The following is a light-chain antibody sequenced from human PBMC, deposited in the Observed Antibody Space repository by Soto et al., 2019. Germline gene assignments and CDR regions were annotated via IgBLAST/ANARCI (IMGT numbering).Light chain of an antibody. J-gene: IGKJ2*01. Sequence: EIVLTQSPATLSLSPGERATLSCRASQSVSSYLAWYQQKPGQAPRLLIYDASSRATGIPERFSGSGSGTDFTLSISRLEPEDFAVYYCQQYNNWPHTFAQGTQVDIK. CDR3: QQYNNWPHT. V-gene: IGKV3-11*01. CDR2: DAS. CDR1: QSVSSY.